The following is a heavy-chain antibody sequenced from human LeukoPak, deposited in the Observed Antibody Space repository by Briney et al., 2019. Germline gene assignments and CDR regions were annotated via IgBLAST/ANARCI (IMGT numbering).Heavy chain of an antibody. V-gene: IGHV3-23*01. Sequence: PGGSLRLSCVASGFNFGNYAMSWVRQAPGKGLQWVSQISGTGGATWYAGFARDRFTISGDNSKKTLYLQMSGLRVEDTAMYYCVKDPRDTYGTNWFVSWGQGTLLIVSS. CDR2: ISGTGGAT. J-gene: IGHJ5*01. CDR1: GFNFGNYA. CDR3: VKDPRDTYGTNWFVS. D-gene: IGHD2-21*01.